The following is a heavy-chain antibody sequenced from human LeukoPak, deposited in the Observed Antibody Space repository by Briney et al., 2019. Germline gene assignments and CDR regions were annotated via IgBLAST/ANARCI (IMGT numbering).Heavy chain of an antibody. Sequence: QTGGSLRLSCAASGFTFSTFGMNWVRQAPGKGLEWVSTISGGSTYYTDSVKGRFTISRDNSKDTLYLQMDSLRAEDTAVYYCAKGGSNSYYCYFDFWGQGTLVAVSS. D-gene: IGHD6-13*01. J-gene: IGHJ4*02. CDR2: ISGGST. V-gene: IGHV3-23*01. CDR3: AKGGSNSYYCYFDF. CDR1: GFTFSTFG.